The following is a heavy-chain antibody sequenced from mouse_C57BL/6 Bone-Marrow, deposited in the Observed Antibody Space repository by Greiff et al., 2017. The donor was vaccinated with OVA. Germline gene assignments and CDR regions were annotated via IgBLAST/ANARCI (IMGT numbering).Heavy chain of an antibody. CDR3: AAYGDGYAMDY. CDR2: ISSGGSYT. V-gene: IGHV5-6*01. J-gene: IGHJ4*01. Sequence: EVHLVESGGDLVKPGGSLKLSCAASGFTFSSYGMSWVRQTPDKRLEWVATISSGGSYTYYPDSVKGRFTISRDNAKNTLYLQMSSLKSEDTAMYYCAAYGDGYAMDYWGQGTSVTVSS. D-gene: IGHD1-1*01. CDR1: GFTFSSYG.